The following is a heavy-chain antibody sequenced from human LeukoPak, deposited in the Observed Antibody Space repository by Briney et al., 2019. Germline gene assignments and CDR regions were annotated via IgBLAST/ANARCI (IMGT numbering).Heavy chain of an antibody. J-gene: IGHJ4*02. CDR3: ARGWLHRYRIFDF. Sequence: SETLSLTCAVYGGSFSGYYWSWIRQPPGKGLEWIGEMNHSGSTNYNPSLKSRVTISVDTSKNQFSLKLSSVTAADTAVYYRARGWLHRYRIFDFWGQGTLVTVS. CDR1: GGSFSGYY. V-gene: IGHV4-34*01. D-gene: IGHD5-24*01. CDR2: MNHSGST.